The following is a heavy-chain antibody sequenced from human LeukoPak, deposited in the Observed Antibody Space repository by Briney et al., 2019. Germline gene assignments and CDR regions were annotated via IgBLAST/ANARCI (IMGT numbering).Heavy chain of an antibody. D-gene: IGHD2-2*01. J-gene: IGHJ4*02. Sequence: GGSLRLSCAASGFTFSSYAMSWVRQAPGKGLEWVAKMNEYGSEIFYVDSVKGRFTISRDNGKNSLYLQMNRLRAEDTAVYYCARPRGCGSSRCNNFDYWGQGTLVTVSS. CDR1: GFTFSSYA. CDR2: MNEYGSEI. CDR3: ARPRGCGSSRCNNFDY. V-gene: IGHV3-7*01.